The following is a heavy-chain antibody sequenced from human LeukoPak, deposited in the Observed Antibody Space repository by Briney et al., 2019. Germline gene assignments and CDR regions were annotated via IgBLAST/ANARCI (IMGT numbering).Heavy chain of an antibody. V-gene: IGHV3-7*03. D-gene: IGHD2-15*01. CDR1: GFTFSSHW. Sequence: GGSLRLSCAASGFTFSSHWMSWVRQAPGKGLEWVANINQDGREKHYVDSVKGRFTISRDNAQNSLFLQMDNLRAEDSAVYYCARDHVAPGLIFDFWGQGTLVTASS. CDR2: INQDGREK. J-gene: IGHJ4*02. CDR3: ARDHVAPGLIFDF.